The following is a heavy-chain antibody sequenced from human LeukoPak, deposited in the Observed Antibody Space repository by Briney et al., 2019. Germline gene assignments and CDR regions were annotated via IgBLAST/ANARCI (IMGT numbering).Heavy chain of an antibody. J-gene: IGHJ4*02. Sequence: GGSLRLPCAASGFTFSSYSMNWVRQAPGKGLEWVSSISSSSSYIYYADSVKGRFTISRDNAKNSLYLQMNSLRAEDTAVYYCARDRYSSGWYYFDYWGQGTLVTVSS. CDR3: ARDRYSSGWYYFDY. D-gene: IGHD6-19*01. CDR2: ISSSSSYI. CDR1: GFTFSSYS. V-gene: IGHV3-21*01.